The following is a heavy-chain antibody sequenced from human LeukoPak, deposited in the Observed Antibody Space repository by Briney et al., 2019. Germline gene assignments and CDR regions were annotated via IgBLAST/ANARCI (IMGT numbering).Heavy chain of an antibody. D-gene: IGHD6-13*01. V-gene: IGHV3-30*03. Sequence: GRSLRLSCAASGFTFSSYGMHWVRQAPGKGLEWVAVISYDGSNKYYADSAKGRFTISRDNAKNSLYLQMNSLRAEDTAVYYCARDPRRYSSSDAFDIWGQGTMVTVSS. CDR1: GFTFSSYG. J-gene: IGHJ3*02. CDR2: ISYDGSNK. CDR3: ARDPRRYSSSDAFDI.